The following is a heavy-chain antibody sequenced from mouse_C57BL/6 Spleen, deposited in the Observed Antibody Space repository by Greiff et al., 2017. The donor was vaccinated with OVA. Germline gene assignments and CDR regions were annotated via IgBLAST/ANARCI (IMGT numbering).Heavy chain of an antibody. CDR1: GFNIKDDY. Sequence: EVKLEESGAELVRPGASVKLSCTASGFNIKDDYMHWVKQRPEQGLEWIGWIDPENGDTEYASKFQGKATITADTSSNTAYLQLSSLTSEDTAVYYCTTLTGDYWGQGTTLTVSS. J-gene: IGHJ2*01. CDR2: IDPENGDT. V-gene: IGHV14-4*01. CDR3: TTLTGDY. D-gene: IGHD4-1*01.